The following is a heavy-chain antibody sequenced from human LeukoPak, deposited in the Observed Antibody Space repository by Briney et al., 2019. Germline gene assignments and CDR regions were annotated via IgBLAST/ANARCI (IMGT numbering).Heavy chain of an antibody. D-gene: IGHD6-13*01. CDR2: TGTSGDT. Sequence: QPGGSLRLSCAASGFTFSNFDMHWVRQAAGKGLEWVSATGTSGDTYYSASVRGRFTISREDARNSLFLQMSGLSAGDTAVYYCASSPAYSSSWEAIDNWGQGTLVTVSS. CDR3: ASSPAYSSSWEAIDN. V-gene: IGHV3-13*01. J-gene: IGHJ4*02. CDR1: GFTFSNFD.